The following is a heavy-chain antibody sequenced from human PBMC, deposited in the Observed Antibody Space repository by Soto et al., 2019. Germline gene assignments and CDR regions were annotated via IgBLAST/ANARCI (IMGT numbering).Heavy chain of an antibody. CDR3: AREGLITGTTYYYYGMDV. J-gene: IGHJ6*02. V-gene: IGHV4-59*01. Sequence: SETLSLTCTVSGDSISSYYWSWIRQPPGKGLEWIGYVSYSGSTNYNPSLRSRLTISLDTSKNQFSLKLSSVTAADTAVYYCAREGLITGTTYYYYGMDVWGQGTTVSVSS. CDR1: GDSISSYY. D-gene: IGHD1-7*01. CDR2: VSYSGST.